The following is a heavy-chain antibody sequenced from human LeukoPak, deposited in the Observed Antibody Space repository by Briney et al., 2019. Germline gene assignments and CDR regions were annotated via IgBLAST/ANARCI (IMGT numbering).Heavy chain of an antibody. J-gene: IGHJ4*02. D-gene: IGHD6-6*01. V-gene: IGHV1-18*01. CDR3: ARDQKVWQNHRSLRNFDY. CDR2: ISAYNGNT. CDR1: GYTFTSYG. Sequence: ASVNVSCKASGYTFTSYGISWVRQAPGQGLAWMGWISAYNGNTNYAQKLQGRVTMTTDTSTSTAYMELRSLRSDDTAVYYCARDQKVWQNHRSLRNFDYWGQGTLVTVSS.